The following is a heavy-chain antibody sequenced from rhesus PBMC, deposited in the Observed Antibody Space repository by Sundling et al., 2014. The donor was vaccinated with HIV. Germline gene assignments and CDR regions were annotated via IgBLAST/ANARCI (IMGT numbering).Heavy chain of an antibody. D-gene: IGHD6-31*01. J-gene: IGHJ4*01. Sequence: HLVESGGGLVQPGGSLRLSCVASGFSFSSNGMYWVRQAPGKGLEWISVISSGGGSTYYADSVKGRFTISRDNSKNTLSLQMNSLRAEDTAVYYCAKEPFLPHIGAPGTAYWGQGVLVTVSS. CDR2: ISSGGGST. CDR3: AKEPFLPHIGAPGTAY. V-gene: IGHV3S42*01. CDR1: GFSFSSNG.